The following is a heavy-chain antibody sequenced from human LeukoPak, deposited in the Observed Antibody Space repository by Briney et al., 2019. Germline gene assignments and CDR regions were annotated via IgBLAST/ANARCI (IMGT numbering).Heavy chain of an antibody. CDR1: GFTFSSYS. CDR3: VRDPRYCSSTSCPPGGY. J-gene: IGHJ4*02. V-gene: IGHV3-21*01. Sequence: PGGSLRLSCAASGFTFSSYSMNWVRQAPGKGLEWVSSISSSSSYIYYADSVKGRFTISRENAKNSLYLQMNSLRAEDTAVYYCVRDPRYCSSTSCPPGGYWGQGTLVTVSS. CDR2: ISSSSSYI. D-gene: IGHD2-2*01.